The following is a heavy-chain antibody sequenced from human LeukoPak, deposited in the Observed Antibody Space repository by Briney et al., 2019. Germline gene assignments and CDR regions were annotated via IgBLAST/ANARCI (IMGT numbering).Heavy chain of an antibody. CDR3: ARDRQESYYDSSGYQEYFDY. J-gene: IGHJ4*02. Sequence: PSETLSLTCTVSGGSISSSSYYWGWIRQPPGKGLEWIGSIYHSGSTYYNPSLKSRVTISVDTSRNQFSLKLSSVTAADTAVYYCARDRQESYYDSSGYQEYFDYWGQGTLVTVSS. V-gene: IGHV4-39*07. CDR2: IYHSGST. CDR1: GGSISSSSYY. D-gene: IGHD3-22*01.